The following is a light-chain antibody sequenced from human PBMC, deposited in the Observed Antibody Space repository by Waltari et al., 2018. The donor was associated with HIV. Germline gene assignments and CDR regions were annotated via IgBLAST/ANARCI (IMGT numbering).Light chain of an antibody. CDR1: SGGVARSHF. CDR2: DSE. V-gene: IGLV7-46*01. Sequence: VVTQEPSLTVSPGDTVTLSCSSFSGGVARSHFPYWFQLKPGQPPRTLYYDSEKRHPLTAGRFSGSLAGGRAILTLSGALPEDEAEYFCLLSYGGVRVFGGGTNLTV. J-gene: IGLJ2*01. CDR3: LLSYGGVRV.